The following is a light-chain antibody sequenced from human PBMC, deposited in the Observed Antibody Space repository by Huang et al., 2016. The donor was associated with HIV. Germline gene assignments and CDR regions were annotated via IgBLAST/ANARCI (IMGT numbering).Light chain of an antibody. Sequence: ETVMTQSPVTLFVSPGDKASLSCRSRQIVSSHLAWYPQKPGQAPRLLIYAASTRATGVPARFSGSGAGTEFTLTISTLQSEDSAVYYCQQYNDFRSTFGPGTRVEIK. J-gene: IGKJ3*01. CDR2: AAS. CDR3: QQYNDFRST. V-gene: IGKV3-15*01. CDR1: QIVSSH.